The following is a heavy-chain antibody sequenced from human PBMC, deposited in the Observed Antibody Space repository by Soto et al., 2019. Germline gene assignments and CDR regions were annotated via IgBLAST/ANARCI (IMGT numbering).Heavy chain of an antibody. CDR1: GGSFSGYY. J-gene: IGHJ4*02. CDR3: ARSRIRTGPKPLYYFDY. CDR2: INHSGST. D-gene: IGHD3-9*01. Sequence: SETLSLTCAVYGGSFSGYYWSWIRQPPGKGLEWIGEINHSGSTNYNPSLKSRVTISVDTSKNQFSLKLSSVTAADTAVYYCARSRIRTGPKPLYYFDYWGQGTLVTVSS. V-gene: IGHV4-34*01.